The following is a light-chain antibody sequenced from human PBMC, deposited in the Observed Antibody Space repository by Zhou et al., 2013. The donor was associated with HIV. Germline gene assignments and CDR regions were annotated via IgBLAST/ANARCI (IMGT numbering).Light chain of an antibody. CDR3: QQYGSSTGT. CDR2: GAS. CDR1: QSISSN. Sequence: EIVLTQSPATLSLSPGERATLSCRASQSISSNLAWYQQKPGQTPRLLIYGASTRATDIPARFSGSGSGTDFTLTITRVEPEDFAIYHCQQYGSSTGTFGQGTKVEVK. V-gene: IGKV3-20*01. J-gene: IGKJ1*01.